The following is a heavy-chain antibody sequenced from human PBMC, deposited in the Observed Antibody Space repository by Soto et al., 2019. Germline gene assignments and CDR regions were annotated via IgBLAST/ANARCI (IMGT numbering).Heavy chain of an antibody. CDR3: ARDSDGSGSYFTVH. Sequence: ASVKVSCKASGSSFTSTGICWVRQAPGQGPEWMGWTSTFNGEAKYAQKLQGRVTMTTDTSTTTAYMELRSLTSDDTAVYYCARDSDGSGSYFTVHWGQGTLVTVSS. J-gene: IGHJ4*02. V-gene: IGHV1-18*01. D-gene: IGHD3-10*01. CDR2: TSTFNGEA. CDR1: GSSFTSTG.